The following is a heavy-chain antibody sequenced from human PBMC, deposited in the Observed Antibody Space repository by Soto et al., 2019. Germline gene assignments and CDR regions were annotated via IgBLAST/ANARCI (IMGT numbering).Heavy chain of an antibody. CDR1: GFTFSSYG. CDR3: AKGRGIQLWTPFDY. D-gene: IGHD5-18*01. V-gene: IGHV3-30*18. Sequence: GGSLRLSCAASGFTFSSYGMHWVRQAPGKGLEWVAVISYDGSNKYYADSVKGRFTISRDNSKNTLYLQMNSLRAEDTAVYYCAKGRGIQLWTPFDYWGQGTLVTVSS. CDR2: ISYDGSNK. J-gene: IGHJ4*02.